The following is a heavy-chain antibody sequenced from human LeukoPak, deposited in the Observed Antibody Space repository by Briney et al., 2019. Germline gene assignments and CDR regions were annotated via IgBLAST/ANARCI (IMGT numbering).Heavy chain of an antibody. CDR3: AGIAAAGTLETFDI. Sequence: PSETLSLTCAVYGGSFSGYYWSWIGHPPGKGLEWIGEINHSGSTNYNPSLKSRVTISVDTSKNQFSLKLSSVTAADTAVYYCAGIAAAGTLETFDIWGQGTMVTVSS. D-gene: IGHD6-13*01. CDR2: INHSGST. J-gene: IGHJ3*02. CDR1: GGSFSGYY. V-gene: IGHV4-34*01.